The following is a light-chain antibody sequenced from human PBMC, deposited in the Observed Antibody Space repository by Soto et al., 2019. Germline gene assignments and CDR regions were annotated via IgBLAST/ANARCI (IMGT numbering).Light chain of an antibody. Sequence: AIQLTQSPSSLSASVGDRVTITCRAGQGISSALAWYQQKPGKPPNLLIYDASTLQGGVPSRFSGSGSGTDFTLTISSLQPEDFATYYCQQFKNFPPITFGQGTRLEIK. J-gene: IGKJ5*01. CDR1: QGISSA. CDR2: DAS. V-gene: IGKV1D-13*01. CDR3: QQFKNFPPIT.